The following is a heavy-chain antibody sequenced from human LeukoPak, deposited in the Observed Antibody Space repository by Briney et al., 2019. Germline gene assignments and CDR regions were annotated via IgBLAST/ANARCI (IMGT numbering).Heavy chain of an antibody. J-gene: IGHJ4*02. CDR1: GDSISSSTFY. D-gene: IGHD3-3*01. V-gene: IGHV4-39*07. Sequence: SETLSLTCVVSGDSISSSTFYWGWIRQPPGKGLEWIGAIYYSGNTYYNPSLKSRVTISVDTSKNQLSLKMTSVTAADTAMYYCASGVTYYDFWSGYYHFDYWGQGTLVTVSS. CDR3: ASGVTYYDFWSGYYHFDY. CDR2: IYYSGNT.